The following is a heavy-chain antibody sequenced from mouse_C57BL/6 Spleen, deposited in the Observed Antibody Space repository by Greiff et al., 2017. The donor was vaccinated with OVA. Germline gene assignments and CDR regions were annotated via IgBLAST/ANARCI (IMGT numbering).Heavy chain of an antibody. D-gene: IGHD2-1*01. J-gene: IGHJ4*01. CDR3: VRHGNHYAMDY. CDR2: IRSKSNNYAT. V-gene: IGHV10-1*01. CDR1: GFSFNTYA. Sequence: EVMLVESGGGLVQPKGSLKLSCAASGFSFNTYAMNWVRQAPGKGLEWVARIRSKSNNYATYYADSVKDRFTISRDDSESMLYLQMNNLKTEDTAMYYCVRHGNHYAMDYWGQGTSVTVSS.